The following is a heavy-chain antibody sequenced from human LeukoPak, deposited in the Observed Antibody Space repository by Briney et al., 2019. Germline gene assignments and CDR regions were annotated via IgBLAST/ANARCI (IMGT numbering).Heavy chain of an antibody. J-gene: IGHJ4*02. V-gene: IGHV3-21*01. CDR2: ISSGSGYI. CDR3: ARDLYSSLGGGY. CDR1: GFTFSSYS. D-gene: IGHD6-6*01. Sequence: GGSLRLSCAASGFTFSSYSMNWVRQAPGKGLEWVSSISSGSGYIYYADSVKGRFTISRDNAKNSLYLQMNSLRAEDTAVYYCARDLYSSLGGGYWGQGTLVTVSS.